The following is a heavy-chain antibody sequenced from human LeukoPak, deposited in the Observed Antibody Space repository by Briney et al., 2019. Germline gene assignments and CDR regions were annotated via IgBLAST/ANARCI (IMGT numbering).Heavy chain of an antibody. Sequence: SETLSLTCAVSGGSVSNFYWSWIRQPPGKGVVWIGYIYYSGSTNYNPSLKSRVTISIDASKNQFSLKLTSVTDADTAVYYCARLSSSGRDYWGQGTLVTVSS. CDR3: ARLSSSGRDY. V-gene: IGHV4-59*02. CDR2: IYYSGST. D-gene: IGHD6-6*01. CDR1: GGSVSNFY. J-gene: IGHJ4*02.